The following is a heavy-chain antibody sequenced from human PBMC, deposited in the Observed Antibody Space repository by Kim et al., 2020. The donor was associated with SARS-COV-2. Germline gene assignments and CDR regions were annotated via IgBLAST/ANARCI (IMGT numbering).Heavy chain of an antibody. J-gene: IGHJ4*02. CDR2: ISSSGHTI. V-gene: IGHV3-11*01. D-gene: IGHD1-26*01. CDR3: SRTVLGGGYHAFDH. CDR1: GFTFSDYS. Sequence: GGSLRLSCAASGFTFSDYSMSWVRQAPGKGLEWVSFISSSGHTITYADSVKGRFTISRDNSENTLSLQMNSLRAEDTAVYYCSRTVLGGGYHAFDHWGQG.